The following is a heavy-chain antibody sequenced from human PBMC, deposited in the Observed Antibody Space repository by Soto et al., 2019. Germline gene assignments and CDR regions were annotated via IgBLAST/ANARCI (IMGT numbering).Heavy chain of an antibody. CDR3: AKSYSSWDAFDI. CDR2: ISYDGSNK. V-gene: IGHV3-30*18. D-gene: IGHD6-19*01. CDR1: GFTFSNYG. Sequence: QVQLVESGGGVVQPGRSLRLSCAASGFTFSNYGMHWVRQAPGKGLEWVAVISYDGSNKYYADSVKGRFTISRDNSKNTLYLQMNSLGAEDTAVYYCAKSYSSWDAFDIWGQGTMVTVSS. J-gene: IGHJ3*02.